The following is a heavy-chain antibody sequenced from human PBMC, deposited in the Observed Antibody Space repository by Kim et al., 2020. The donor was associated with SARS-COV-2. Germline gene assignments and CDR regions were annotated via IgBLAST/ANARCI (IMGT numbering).Heavy chain of an antibody. J-gene: IGHJ6*02. V-gene: IGHV4-59*08. D-gene: IGHD3-16*02. CDR3: ARHHYDYVWGSYRYGMDV. CDR2: IYYSGST. Sequence: SETLSLTCTVSGGSISSYYWSCIRQPPGKGLEWIGYIYYSGSTNYNPSLKSRVTISVDTSKNQFSLKLSSVTAADTAVYYCARHHYDYVWGSYRYGMDVWGQGTTVTVSS. CDR1: GGSISSYY.